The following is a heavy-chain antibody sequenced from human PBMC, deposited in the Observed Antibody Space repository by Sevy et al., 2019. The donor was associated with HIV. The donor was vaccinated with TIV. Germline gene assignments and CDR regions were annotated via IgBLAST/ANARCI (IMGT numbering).Heavy chain of an antibody. V-gene: IGHV1-69*13. CDR3: TRTPTVRIPGTTDLYFDN. CDR1: GGTFSNYA. CDR2: IIPIFRTT. Sequence: ASVKVSCKASGGTFSNYALSWVRQAPGQWLEWLGGIIPIFRTTNSAQKFQGRVTITADESTTTVYMELSSLRSADTAVYYCTRTPTVRIPGTTDLYFDNWGQGTLVTVSS. J-gene: IGHJ4*02. D-gene: IGHD4-4*01.